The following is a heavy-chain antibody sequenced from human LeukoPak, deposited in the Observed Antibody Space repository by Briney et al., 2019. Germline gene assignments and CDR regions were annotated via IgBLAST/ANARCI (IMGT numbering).Heavy chain of an antibody. CDR1: GYTFTSYG. CDR3: ASTESYYDSSGLYYFDY. Sequence: ASVKVSCKASGYTFTSYGISWVRQAPGQGLAWMGWISAYNGNTIYAQKLQGRVTMTTDTSTSTACMELRSLRSDDTAMYYCASTESYYDSSGLYYFDYWGQGTLVTVSS. V-gene: IGHV1-18*01. CDR2: ISAYNGNT. D-gene: IGHD3-22*01. J-gene: IGHJ4*02.